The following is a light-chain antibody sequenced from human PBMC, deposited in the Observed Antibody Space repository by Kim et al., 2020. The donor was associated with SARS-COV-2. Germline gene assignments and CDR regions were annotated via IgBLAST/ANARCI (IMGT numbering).Light chain of an antibody. CDR2: SAS. CDR3: QKYNTAPWT. V-gene: IGKV1-27*01. CDR1: QDIANS. J-gene: IGKJ1*01. Sequence: YVGDRITITCRASQDIANSLAWYQQKPGTVPKLLIYSASTFQSEVPSRFSGSGSGTEFTLTIGSLQTEDVATYYCQKYNTAPWTFGPGTKVDIK.